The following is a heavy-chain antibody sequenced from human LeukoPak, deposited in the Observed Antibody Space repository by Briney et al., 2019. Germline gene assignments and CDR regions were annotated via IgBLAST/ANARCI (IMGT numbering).Heavy chain of an antibody. Sequence: GGSLRLSCAASGFTFSSYAMHWVRQASGKGLEWVAVISYDGSNKYYADSVKGRFTISRDNSKNTLYLQMNSLRAEDTAVYYCARSDYGGGRNYWGQGTLVTVSS. J-gene: IGHJ4*02. D-gene: IGHD4-23*01. V-gene: IGHV3-30-3*01. CDR3: ARSDYGGGRNY. CDR1: GFTFSSYA. CDR2: ISYDGSNK.